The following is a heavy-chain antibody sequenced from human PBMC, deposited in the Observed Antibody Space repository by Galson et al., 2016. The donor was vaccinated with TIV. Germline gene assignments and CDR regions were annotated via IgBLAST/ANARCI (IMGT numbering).Heavy chain of an antibody. Sequence: SLRLSCAASGYTFSSYGMHWVRQAPGKGLEWVAVIWYDGSIKYNEDSVKGRFTISRDKAKNTLYLAMSSLRAEDTAVYYCAIIIISYGMDVWGQGTTVTVSS. CDR1: GYTFSSYG. J-gene: IGHJ6*02. D-gene: IGHD2/OR15-2a*01. CDR2: IWYDGSIK. CDR3: AIIIISYGMDV. V-gene: IGHV3-33*01.